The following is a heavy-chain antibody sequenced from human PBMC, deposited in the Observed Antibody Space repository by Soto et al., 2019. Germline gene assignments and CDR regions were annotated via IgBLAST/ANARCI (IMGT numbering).Heavy chain of an antibody. CDR3: ATRDYTASPY. J-gene: IGHJ4*02. D-gene: IGHD2-2*02. CDR2: IHHSGAT. V-gene: IGHV4-4*02. CDR1: GASISDCDW. Sequence: QVHLQESGPGLVKPSGTLSLTCAVSGASISDCDWWSWVRQPPGKGLEWIGEIHHSGATNHNSSVKSRVTISLDKSKNHLSLQRNSVTAADTAVYYCATRDYTASPYWGQGILVTVSS.